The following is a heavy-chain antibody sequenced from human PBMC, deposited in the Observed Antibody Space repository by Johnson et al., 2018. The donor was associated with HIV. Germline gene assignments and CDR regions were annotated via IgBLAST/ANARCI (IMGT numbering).Heavy chain of an antibody. CDR1: GFTFSNAW. V-gene: IGHV3-15*01. Sequence: VQLVESGGGLVKPGGSLRLSCAASGFTFSNAWMSWVRQAPGKGLEWVGRIRSKTAGGTIESAAPVKGRFTISRDNSKNTLYLQMNSLRAEDPAVYYCAKWWFRELLPNAFDLWGQGTMVTVSS. CDR2: IRSKTAGGTI. CDR3: AKWWFRELLPNAFDL. J-gene: IGHJ3*01. D-gene: IGHD3-10*01.